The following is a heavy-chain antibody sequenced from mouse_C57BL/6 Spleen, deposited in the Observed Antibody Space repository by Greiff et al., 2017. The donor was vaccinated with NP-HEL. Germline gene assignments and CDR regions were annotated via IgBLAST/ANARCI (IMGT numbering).Heavy chain of an antibody. J-gene: IGHJ4*01. CDR2: IDPETGGT. V-gene: IGHV1-15*01. Sequence: QVQLQQSGAELVRPGASVTLSCKASGYTFTDYEMHWVKQTPVHGLEWIGVIDPETGGTAYNQKFKGKAILPADKSSSTAYMELRSLTSEDSAVYYGTRRLSSNPSAMDDWGPGTSVTVSS. D-gene: IGHD2-5*01. CDR3: TRRLSSNPSAMDD. CDR1: GYTFTDYE.